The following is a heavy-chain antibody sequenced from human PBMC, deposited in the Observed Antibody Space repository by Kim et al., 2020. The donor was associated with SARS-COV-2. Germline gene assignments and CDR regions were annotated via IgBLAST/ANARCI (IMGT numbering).Heavy chain of an antibody. D-gene: IGHD6-13*01. CDR3: ASSSPVRAFDI. Sequence: TNYNPPLKSRVTISVDTSKNQFSLKLSSVTAADTAVYYCASSSPVRAFDIWGQGTMVTVSS. V-gene: IGHV4-59*01. CDR2: T. J-gene: IGHJ3*02.